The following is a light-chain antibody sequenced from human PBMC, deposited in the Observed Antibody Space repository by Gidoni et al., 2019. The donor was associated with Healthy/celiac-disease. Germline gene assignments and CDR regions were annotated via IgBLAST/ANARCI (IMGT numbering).Light chain of an antibody. CDR2: WAS. CDR3: QQYYSTPPMVT. CDR1: QSVLYSPNNKNY. Sequence: DIVMTQSPDSLAVSLGERATINCKSSQSVLYSPNNKNYLAWYQQKPGQPPKLLIYWASTRESGVPDRFNGSGSGTDFTLTISSLQAEDVAVYYCQQYYSTPPMVTFGPXTKVDIK. V-gene: IGKV4-1*01. J-gene: IGKJ3*01.